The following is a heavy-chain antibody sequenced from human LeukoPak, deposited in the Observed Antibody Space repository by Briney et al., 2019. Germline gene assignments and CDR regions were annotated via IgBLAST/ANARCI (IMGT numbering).Heavy chain of an antibody. CDR3: ASPKYYYDSSGYWDAFDI. D-gene: IGHD3-22*01. Sequence: PSETLSLTCAVYGGSFSGYYWNWIRQPPGKGLEWIGEINHSGSPNYNPSLKSRVTISVDTSKNQFSLKLSSVTAADTAVYYCASPKYYYDSSGYWDAFDIWGQGTMVTVSS. CDR1: GGSFSGYY. CDR2: INHSGSP. J-gene: IGHJ3*02. V-gene: IGHV4-34*01.